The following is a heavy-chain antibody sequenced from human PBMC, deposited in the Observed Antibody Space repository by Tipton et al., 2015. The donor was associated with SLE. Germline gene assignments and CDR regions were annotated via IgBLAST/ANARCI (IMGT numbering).Heavy chain of an antibody. CDR1: GGSISSYY. CDR3: ARPGVAGRWAVFDP. CDR2: IYYSGST. D-gene: IGHD6-19*01. V-gene: IGHV4-59*01. Sequence: LRLSCTVSGGSISSYYWSWIRQPPGKGLEWIGYIYYSGSTNYNPSLKSRVTISVDTSKNQFSLKLSSVTAADTAVYYCARPGVAGRWAVFDPWGQGTLVTVSS. J-gene: IGHJ5*02.